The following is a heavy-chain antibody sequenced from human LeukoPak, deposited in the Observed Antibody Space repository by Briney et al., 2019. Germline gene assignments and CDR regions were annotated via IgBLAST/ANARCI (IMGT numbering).Heavy chain of an antibody. Sequence: GGSLRLSCAASGFTFSSYAMSWVRQAPGKGLEWVSAISGSGGSTYYADSVKGRFTISRDNSKNTLYLQMNSLRAEDTAVYYCAKVTMVRGVIIRRFDYWGQGTLVTVSS. V-gene: IGHV3-23*01. D-gene: IGHD3-10*01. CDR1: GFTFSSYA. CDR3: AKVTMVRGVIIRRFDY. CDR2: ISGSGGST. J-gene: IGHJ4*02.